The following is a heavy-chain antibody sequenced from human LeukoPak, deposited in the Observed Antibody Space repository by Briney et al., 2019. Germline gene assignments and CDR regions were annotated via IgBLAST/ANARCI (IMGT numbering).Heavy chain of an antibody. Sequence: PSESLTLTCTVSGGSISSGDYCWSWIRPPDGQGLEWYGRFHISGTTNYDPALKRRFIITVATSKNQVSMKVSSVTAADTAVYYCAGAPYRSESNSTVPFDYWGQGTLVTVSS. J-gene: IGHJ4*02. CDR2: FHISGTT. CDR3: AGAPYRSESNSTVPFDY. V-gene: IGHV4-61*02. CDR1: GGSISSGDYC. D-gene: IGHD6-19*01.